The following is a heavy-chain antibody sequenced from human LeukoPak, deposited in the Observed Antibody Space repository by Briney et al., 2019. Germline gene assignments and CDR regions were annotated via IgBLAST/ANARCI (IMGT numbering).Heavy chain of an antibody. Sequence: ASVTVSCTASGYTFTSYGISWVRQAPGQGLEWMGWISAYNGNTNYAQKLQGRVTTTTDTSTSTAYMELRSLRSDDTAVYYCARDTDYGRGDYWGQGTLVTVSS. CDR1: GYTFTSYG. D-gene: IGHD4-17*01. CDR3: ARDTDYGRGDY. CDR2: ISAYNGNT. V-gene: IGHV1-18*01. J-gene: IGHJ4*02.